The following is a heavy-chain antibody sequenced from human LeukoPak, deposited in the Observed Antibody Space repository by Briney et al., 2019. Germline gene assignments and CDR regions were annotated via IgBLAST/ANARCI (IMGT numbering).Heavy chain of an antibody. J-gene: IGHJ3*02. V-gene: IGHV3-66*02. CDR1: GFTVSSNY. D-gene: IGHD2-2*01. CDR3: VKDSGEGHCTSTNFYWGAFDI. CDR2: IYNDDRT. Sequence: TGGSLRLSCAASGFTVSSNYMSWVRQAPGKGLEWVSVIYNDDRTYYADSVEGRFTISRDNSKNTVYLQMNSLRAEDTAVYYCVKDSGEGHCTSTNFYWGAFDIWGQGAVVTVSS.